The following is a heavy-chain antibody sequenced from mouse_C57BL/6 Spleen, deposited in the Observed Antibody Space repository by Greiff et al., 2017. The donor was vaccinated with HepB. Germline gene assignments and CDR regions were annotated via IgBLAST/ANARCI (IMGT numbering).Heavy chain of an antibody. CDR3: ARFYGSSYGWYFDV. V-gene: IGHV1-42*01. J-gene: IGHJ1*03. CDR1: GYSFTGYY. CDR2: INPSTGGT. D-gene: IGHD1-1*01. Sequence: EVQLQQSGPELVKPGASVKISCKASGYSFTGYYMNWVKQSPEKSLEWIGEINPSTGGTTYNQKFKAKATLTVDKSSSTAYMQLKSLTSEDSAVYYCARFYGSSYGWYFDVWGTGTTVTVSS.